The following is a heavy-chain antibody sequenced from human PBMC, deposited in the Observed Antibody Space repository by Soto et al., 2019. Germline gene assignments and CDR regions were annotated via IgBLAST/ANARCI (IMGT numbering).Heavy chain of an antibody. Sequence: SVKVSCKASGGTFSSYAISWVRQAPGQGLEWMGGIIPIFGTANYAQKFQGRVTITADESTSTAYMELSSLRSEDTAVYYCARDRDPRAIAAAGPQYYYYYGMDVWGQGTTVTVSS. CDR1: GGTFSSYA. J-gene: IGHJ6*02. D-gene: IGHD6-13*01. V-gene: IGHV1-69*13. CDR2: IIPIFGTA. CDR3: ARDRDPRAIAAAGPQYYYYYGMDV.